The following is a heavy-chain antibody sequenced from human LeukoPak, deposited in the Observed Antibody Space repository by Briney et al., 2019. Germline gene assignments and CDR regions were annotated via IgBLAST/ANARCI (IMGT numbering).Heavy chain of an antibody. CDR3: ARDEYSSSFDY. CDR1: GGTFSSYA. V-gene: IGHV1-18*01. Sequence: GASVKVSCKASGGTFSSYAISWVRQAPGQGLEWMGWISAYNGNTNYAQKLQGRVTMTTDTSTSTAYMELRSLRSDDTAVYYCARDEYSSSFDYWGQGTLVTVSS. J-gene: IGHJ4*02. CDR2: ISAYNGNT. D-gene: IGHD6-6*01.